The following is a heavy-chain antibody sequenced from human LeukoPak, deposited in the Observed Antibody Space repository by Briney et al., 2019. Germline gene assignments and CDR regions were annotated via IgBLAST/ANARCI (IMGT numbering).Heavy chain of an antibody. CDR3: ARLEGYYDSSGTLDAFDI. D-gene: IGHD3-22*01. J-gene: IGHJ3*02. CDR2: INWNGGST. CDR1: GFTFDDYG. V-gene: IGHV3-20*04. Sequence: GGSLRLSCAASGFTFDDYGMSWVRQAPGKGLEWVSGINWNGGSTGYADSVKGRFTISRDNAKNSLYLQMNSLRAEDTAVYYCARLEGYYDSSGTLDAFDIWGQGTMVTVSS.